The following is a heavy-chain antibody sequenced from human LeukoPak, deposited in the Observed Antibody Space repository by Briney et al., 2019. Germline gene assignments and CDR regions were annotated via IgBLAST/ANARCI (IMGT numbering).Heavy chain of an antibody. CDR3: ARGLPFAGNSYFDY. Sequence: SETLSLTCSVSGGSISSGGYSWSWIRQPPGKGLEWIGYINHSGNTYHNPSLMSRVTISVDRSKNQFSLKVNSVTAADTAVYYCARGLPFAGNSYFDYWGQGVLVTVSS. V-gene: IGHV4-30-2*01. J-gene: IGHJ4*02. D-gene: IGHD4-23*01. CDR2: INHSGNT. CDR1: GGSISSGGYS.